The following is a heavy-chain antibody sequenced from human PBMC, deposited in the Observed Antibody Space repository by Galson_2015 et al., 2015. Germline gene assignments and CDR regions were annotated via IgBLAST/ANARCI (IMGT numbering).Heavy chain of an antibody. CDR3: ARDLSGIAAAGTAPGFDY. Sequence: SVKVSCKASGYTFTSYYMHWVRQAPGQGLEWMGIINPSGGSTSYAQKFQGRVTMTRDTSTSTVYMELSSLRYEDTAVYYCARDLSGIAAAGTAPGFDYWGQGTLVTVSS. V-gene: IGHV1-46*01. CDR2: INPSGGST. D-gene: IGHD6-13*01. CDR1: GYTFTSYY. J-gene: IGHJ4*02.